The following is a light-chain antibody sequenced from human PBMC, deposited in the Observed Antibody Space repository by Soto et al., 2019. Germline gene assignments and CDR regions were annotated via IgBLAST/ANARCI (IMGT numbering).Light chain of an antibody. V-gene: IGLV2-14*01. CDR1: SRDVGGYNF. Sequence: QSVLTQPASVSGSPGQSITISCTGTSRDVGGYNFVSWYKQHPGKAPQLMIYEVSNRPSGVSNRFSGSKSGNTASLTISGLQAEDEADYYCSSYTSTSAIVFGPGTKVTVL. J-gene: IGLJ1*01. CDR3: SSYTSTSAIV. CDR2: EVS.